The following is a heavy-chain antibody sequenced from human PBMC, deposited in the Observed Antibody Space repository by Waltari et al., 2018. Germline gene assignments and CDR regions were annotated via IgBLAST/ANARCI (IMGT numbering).Heavy chain of an antibody. CDR3: SREQNFEIINWFDP. D-gene: IGHD3-9*01. J-gene: IGHJ5*02. CDR2: IRSKTYGETR. V-gene: IGHV3-49*03. Sequence: QPVEPGGGPIRAGGSGTIACTTPEHHVGGLAQRWFLQAPGKGLEWVGFIRSKTYGETREYAATVKRRFTISRDDSKGIAYLQMNNLKVEDTAVYYCSREQNFEIINWFDPWGPGTLVTVSS. CDR1: EHHVGGLA.